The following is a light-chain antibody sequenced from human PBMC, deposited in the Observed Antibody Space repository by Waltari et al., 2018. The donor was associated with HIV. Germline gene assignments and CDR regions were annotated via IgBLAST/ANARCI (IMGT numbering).Light chain of an antibody. CDR3: QSHDSSLSGYV. J-gene: IGLJ1*01. Sequence: QSVLTQPPSVSGAPGQRVTISCTRSSSHIGAGYHVPWYQQLPGTAPKLLIYGNSNRPSGVPDRFSGSKSGTSASLAITGLQAEDEADYHCQSHDSSLSGYVFGTGTKVTVL. CDR1: SSHIGAGYH. V-gene: IGLV1-40*01. CDR2: GNS.